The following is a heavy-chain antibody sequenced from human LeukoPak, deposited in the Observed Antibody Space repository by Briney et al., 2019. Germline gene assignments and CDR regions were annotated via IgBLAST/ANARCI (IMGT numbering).Heavy chain of an antibody. V-gene: IGHV3-21*04. Sequence: PGGSLRLSCAASGFTFSSYSMNWVRQAPGKGLEWVSSINILSNYIYYADSVKGRFTISRDNAKNSLYLQMNSLRAEDTALYYCARDLELDYGGNSGYWGQGTLVTVSS. D-gene: IGHD4-23*01. CDR1: GFTFSSYS. CDR3: ARDLELDYGGNSGY. CDR2: INILSNYI. J-gene: IGHJ4*02.